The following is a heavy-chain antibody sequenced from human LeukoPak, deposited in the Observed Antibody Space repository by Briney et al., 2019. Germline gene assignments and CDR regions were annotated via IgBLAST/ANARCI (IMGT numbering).Heavy chain of an antibody. CDR2: IYTSGST. J-gene: IGHJ5*02. Sequence: SETLSLTCTVSGGSISSYYWSWIRQPAGKGLEWIGRIYTSGSTNYNPSLESRVTMSVDTSKNQFSLKLSSVTAVDTAVYYCARVEGVGYDFWSGYYTGWFDPWGQGTLVTVSS. V-gene: IGHV4-4*07. CDR1: GGSISSYY. CDR3: ARVEGVGYDFWSGYYTGWFDP. D-gene: IGHD3-3*01.